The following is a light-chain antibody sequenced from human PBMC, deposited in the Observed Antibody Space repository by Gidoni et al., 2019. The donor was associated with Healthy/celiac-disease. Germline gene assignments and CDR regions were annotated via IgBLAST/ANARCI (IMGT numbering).Light chain of an antibody. CDR3: QVWDSSSDHPAV. CDR2: DDS. V-gene: IGLV3-21*02. J-gene: IGLJ2*01. Sequence: SYVLTQPPSVSVAPGQTARITCGGTNIGSKSVHWYQQKPGQAPVLVVYDDSDRPSGIPERFSGSNSGNTATLTISRVEAGDEADYYCQVWDSSSDHPAVFGGGTKLTVL. CDR1: NIGSKS.